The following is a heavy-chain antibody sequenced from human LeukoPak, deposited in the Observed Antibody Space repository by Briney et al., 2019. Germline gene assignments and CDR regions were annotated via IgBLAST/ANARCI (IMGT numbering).Heavy chain of an antibody. Sequence: SETLSLTCTVSGGSISSGDYYWSWIRQPPGKGLEWIGYIYYSGSTYYNPSLKSRVTISVDTSKNQFSLKLSSVTAADTAVYYCARDSRDSSGYPDYWGQGTLVTVSS. V-gene: IGHV4-30-4*01. D-gene: IGHD3-22*01. J-gene: IGHJ4*02. CDR3: ARDSRDSSGYPDY. CDR2: IYYSGST. CDR1: GGSISSGDYY.